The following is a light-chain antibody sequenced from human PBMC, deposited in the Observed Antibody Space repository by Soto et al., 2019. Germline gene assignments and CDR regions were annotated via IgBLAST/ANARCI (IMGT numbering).Light chain of an antibody. CDR2: HAS. J-gene: IGKJ1*01. CDR3: QQYMSYS. Sequence: DIQMTQSTSTLPASVGDRVTITCRASQSISNWLACYQQKPGTAPKLLIYHASTLESGVPSRFSGSGSGTEFTLTISSLQTDDFETYYCQQYMSYSFGQGTKVESK. V-gene: IGKV1-5*01. CDR1: QSISNW.